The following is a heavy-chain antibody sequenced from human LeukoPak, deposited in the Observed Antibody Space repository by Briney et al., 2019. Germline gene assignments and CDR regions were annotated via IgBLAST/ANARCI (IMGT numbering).Heavy chain of an antibody. Sequence: AGGSLRLSCAASGFTFSSYPMSWVRQAPGKGLEWVSGISGSGSSTYYTDSVKGRFTISRDNSKNTLYLQMNSLRGDDTAVYYCAKDSSGYSFPNWFDPWGQGTPVTVSS. V-gene: IGHV3-23*01. J-gene: IGHJ5*01. D-gene: IGHD3-22*01. CDR3: AKDSSGYSFPNWFDP. CDR2: ISGSGSST. CDR1: GFTFSSYP.